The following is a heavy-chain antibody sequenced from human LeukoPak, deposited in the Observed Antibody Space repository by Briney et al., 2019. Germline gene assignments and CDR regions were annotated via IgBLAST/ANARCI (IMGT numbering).Heavy chain of an antibody. D-gene: IGHD1-26*01. CDR3: ARHSEGGYFVY. J-gene: IGHJ4*02. Sequence: SETLSLTCTVSGGSISGYYWSWIRQPPGKGLEWIGYIYYRGSTNYNPSLKSRVTISVDTSKNQFSLKLSSVTAADTAVYYCARHSEGGYFVYWGQGTLVTVSS. V-gene: IGHV4-59*08. CDR1: GGSISGYY. CDR2: IYYRGST.